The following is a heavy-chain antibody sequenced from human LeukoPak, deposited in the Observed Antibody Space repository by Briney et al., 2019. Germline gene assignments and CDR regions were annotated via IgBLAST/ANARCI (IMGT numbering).Heavy chain of an antibody. V-gene: IGHV6-1*01. CDR3: ARGTPFDY. J-gene: IGHJ4*02. CDR2: TYYRSTWYN. D-gene: IGHD4-23*01. Sequence: SQTLSLTCAITGDSVSSNSVTWNWIRQSPSRGLEWLGRTYYRSTWYNDYAVSVKSRITINPDTSKNQFSLQLNSVTPEDTAVYYCARGTPFDYWGQGTLVTVSS. CDR1: GDSVSSNSVT.